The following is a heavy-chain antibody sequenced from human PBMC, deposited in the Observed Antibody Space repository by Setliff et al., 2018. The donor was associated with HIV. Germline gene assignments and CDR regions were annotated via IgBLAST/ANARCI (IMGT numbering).Heavy chain of an antibody. D-gene: IGHD3-10*01. V-gene: IGHV4-4*07. CDR1: GGSFGVYR. Sequence: SETLSLTCTISGGSFGVYRWSWIRQSAGRGLEWIGRIDSSGTTDYKPSLKGRVAISVDTSRNQFSLRVTSVTVADTAVYFCARDRHSSGLGSYGPWGPGILVTVSS. CDR2: IDSSGTT. J-gene: IGHJ5*02. CDR3: ARDRHSSGLGSYGP.